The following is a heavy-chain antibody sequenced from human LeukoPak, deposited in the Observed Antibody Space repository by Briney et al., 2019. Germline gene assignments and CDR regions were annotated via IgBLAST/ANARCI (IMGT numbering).Heavy chain of an antibody. CDR3: ARDGSGSRAFDI. CDR2: IYYSGST. D-gene: IGHD1-26*01. J-gene: IGHJ3*02. CDR1: GGSISSYY. Sequence: SETLSLTCTVSGGSISSYYWSWIRQPPGKGLEWIGYIYYSGSTNYSPSLKSRVTMSVDTSKNQFSLNLSSVTAADTAVYYCARDGSGSRAFDIWGQGTMVTVSS. V-gene: IGHV4-59*12.